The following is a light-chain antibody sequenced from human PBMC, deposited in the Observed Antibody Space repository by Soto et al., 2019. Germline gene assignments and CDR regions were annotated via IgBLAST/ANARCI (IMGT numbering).Light chain of an antibody. V-gene: IGLV2-14*01. J-gene: IGLJ2*01. CDR2: EVS. CDR3: SSYTSSSHVV. CDR1: SRDVGGYNY. Sequence: QSALTQPASVYGSPGQSITISCTGTSRDVGGYNYVSWYQQHPGKAPKLMIYEVSNRPSGVSNRFSGSKSGNTASLTISGLQAEDEADYYCSSYTSSSHVVFGGGTKLTVL.